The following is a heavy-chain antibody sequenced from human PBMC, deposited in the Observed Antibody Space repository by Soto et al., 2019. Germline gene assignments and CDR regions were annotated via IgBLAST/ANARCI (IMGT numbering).Heavy chain of an antibody. D-gene: IGHD5-18*01. J-gene: IGHJ5*01. CDR3: SLGPTYLDNQGYHQEWFDP. CDR2: IIPMVDTS. Sequence: SVEVSCKASGGTLRSYAISWLRQAPGQGLEWMGGIIPMVDTSNYAQKFHGRLTISADASRTTTYMDLTSLGSEDTVVYFWSLGPTYLDNQGYHQEWFDPWGKGNLVIVSS. V-gene: IGHV1-69*13. CDR1: GGTLRSYA.